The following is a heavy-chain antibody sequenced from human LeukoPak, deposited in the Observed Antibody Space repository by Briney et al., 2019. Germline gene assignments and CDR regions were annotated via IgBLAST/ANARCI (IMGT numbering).Heavy chain of an antibody. Sequence: PSETLYLTCTVSGGSISSYYWSWIRQPAGKGLEWIGRIHTSGSTNYNPSVKSRVTMSVDTSKNQFSLKLSSVTAADTAVYYCARDRYYYDSSGYYQLDYWGQGTLVTVSS. J-gene: IGHJ4*02. V-gene: IGHV4-4*07. CDR1: GGSISSYY. CDR2: IHTSGST. D-gene: IGHD3-22*01. CDR3: ARDRYYYDSSGYYQLDY.